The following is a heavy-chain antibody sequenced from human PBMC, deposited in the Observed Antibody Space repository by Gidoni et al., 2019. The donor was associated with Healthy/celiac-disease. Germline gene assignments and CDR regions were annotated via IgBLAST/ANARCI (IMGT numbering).Heavy chain of an antibody. CDR2: IYPGDSDT. Sequence: EVQLFQSGAEVKKPGESLKISCKGSGYSFTSYWIGWVRQMPGKGLEWMGIIYPGDSDTRYSPSFQGQVTISADKSISTAYLQWSSLKASDTAMYYCARHIAARPDYYYYYMDVWGKGTTVTVSS. CDR1: GYSFTSYW. D-gene: IGHD6-6*01. V-gene: IGHV5-51*01. CDR3: ARHIAARPDYYYYYMDV. J-gene: IGHJ6*03.